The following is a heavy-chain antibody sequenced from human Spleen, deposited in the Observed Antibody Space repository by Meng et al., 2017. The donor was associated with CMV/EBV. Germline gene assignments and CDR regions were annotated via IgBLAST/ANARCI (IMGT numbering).Heavy chain of an antibody. Sequence: QPELQESGPGLVRPSEALSLTCSVSGGSISTSGYYWGWIRQPPGKGLEWIGSIGHSGFTYYTPSLKSRVTVSIDTSRNQFSLWLTSVTAADTAVYYCARGPDDFDYWGQGTLVTVSS. CDR1: GGSISTSGYY. CDR3: ARGPDDFDY. J-gene: IGHJ4*02. CDR2: IGHSGFT. V-gene: IGHV4-39*01. D-gene: IGHD1-14*01.